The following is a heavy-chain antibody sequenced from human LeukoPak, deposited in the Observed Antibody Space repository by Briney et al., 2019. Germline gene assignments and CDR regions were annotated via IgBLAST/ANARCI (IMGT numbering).Heavy chain of an antibody. CDR3: ARHLGDTVTTSDAFDI. CDR2: IYYSGST. V-gene: IGHV4-59*08. D-gene: IGHD4-17*01. CDR1: GGSISSYY. J-gene: IGHJ3*02. Sequence: RPSETLSLTCTVSGGSISSYYWSWIRQPPGKGLEWIGYIYYSGSTNYNPSLKSRVTISVDTSKNQFSLKLSSVTAADTAVYYCARHLGDTVTTSDAFDIWGQGTMVTVSS.